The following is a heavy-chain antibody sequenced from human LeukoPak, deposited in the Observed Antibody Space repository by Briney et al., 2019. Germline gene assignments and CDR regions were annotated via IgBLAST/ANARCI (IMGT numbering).Heavy chain of an antibody. CDR1: GFTFSSYG. Sequence: GGSLRLSCAASGFTFSSYGMHWVRQAPGKGLEWVAFIRYDGSNKYYADSVKGRFTISRDNSKNTLYLQMNSLRAEDTAVYYCAKGVLDYYYYYGMDVWGQGTTVTVS. CDR2: IRYDGSNK. J-gene: IGHJ6*02. CDR3: AKGVLDYYYYYGMDV. V-gene: IGHV3-30*02.